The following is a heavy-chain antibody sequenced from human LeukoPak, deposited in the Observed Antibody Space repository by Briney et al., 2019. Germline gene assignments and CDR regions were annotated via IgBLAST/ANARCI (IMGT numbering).Heavy chain of an antibody. D-gene: IGHD6-13*01. V-gene: IGHV3-48*03. Sequence: GGSLRLSCAASGFTFSSYEMNWVRQAPGKGLEWVSYISSSGSTKYYADSVKGRFTISRDNALNSLYLQMSSLRAEDTAVYYCATLRPRQQLVVDHWGQGALVIVSS. CDR2: ISSSGSTK. CDR3: ATLRPRQQLVVDH. CDR1: GFTFSSYE. J-gene: IGHJ4*02.